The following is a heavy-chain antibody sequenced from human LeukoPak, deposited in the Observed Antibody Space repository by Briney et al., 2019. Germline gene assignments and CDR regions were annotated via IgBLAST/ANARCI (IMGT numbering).Heavy chain of an antibody. CDR3: ARHSDSTIFGVVMKTPIDY. V-gene: IGHV4-39*01. D-gene: IGHD3-3*01. J-gene: IGHJ4*02. Sequence: PSETLSLTCTVSGGSISSTSYYWAWVRQPPGKGLEWIVTIHSSGTTYYNPSPKSRVTIFVATSKNQFSLKLTSVTAADTAVYYCARHSDSTIFGVVMKTPIDYWGQGTLVTVSS. CDR2: IHSSGTT. CDR1: GGSISSTSYY.